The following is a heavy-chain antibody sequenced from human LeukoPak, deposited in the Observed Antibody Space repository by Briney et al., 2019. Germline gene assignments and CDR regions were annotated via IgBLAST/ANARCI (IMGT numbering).Heavy chain of an antibody. CDR3: ARRGGSGRSFDY. D-gene: IGHD3-10*01. CDR2: IYYSGST. V-gene: IGHV4-61*08. Sequence: SETLSLTCTVSGASVSSGGSYWSWIRQPPGKGLEWIGYIYYSGSTNYNPSLKSRVPISVDTSKNQFSLKVSSVTAADTAVYYCARRGGSGRSFDYWGQGTLVTVSS. CDR1: GASVSSGGSY. J-gene: IGHJ4*02.